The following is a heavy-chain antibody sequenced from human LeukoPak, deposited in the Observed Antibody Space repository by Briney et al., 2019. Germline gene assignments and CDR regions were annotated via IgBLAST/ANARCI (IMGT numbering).Heavy chain of an antibody. CDR1: GGSFSGYY. D-gene: IGHD2-21*01. CDR3: ARVETYCGGDCYDY. Sequence: PSETLSLTCAVYGGSFSGYYWSWIRQPPGKGLKWIGEINHSGSTNYNPSLKSRVTISVDTSKNQFSLKLSSVTAADTAVYYCARVETYCGGDCYDYWGQGTLVTVSS. V-gene: IGHV4-34*01. J-gene: IGHJ4*02. CDR2: INHSGST.